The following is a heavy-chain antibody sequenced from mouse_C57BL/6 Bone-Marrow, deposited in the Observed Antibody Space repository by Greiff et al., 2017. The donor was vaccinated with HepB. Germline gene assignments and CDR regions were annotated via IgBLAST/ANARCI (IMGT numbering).Heavy chain of an antibody. Sequence: QVQLQQPGAELVKPGASVKLSCKASGYTFTSYWMQWVKQRPGQGLEWIGEIDPSDSYTNYNQKFKGKATLTVDTSSSTAYMQLSSLTSEDSAVYYCGSNYFDYWGQGTTLTVSS. V-gene: IGHV1-50*01. CDR1: GYTFTSYW. CDR3: GSNYFDY. J-gene: IGHJ2*01. D-gene: IGHD1-1*01. CDR2: IDPSDSYT.